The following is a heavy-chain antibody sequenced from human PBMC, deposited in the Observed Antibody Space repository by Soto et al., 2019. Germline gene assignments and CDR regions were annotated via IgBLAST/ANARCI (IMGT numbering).Heavy chain of an antibody. CDR2: IWYDGSKK. Sequence: QVQLVESGGGVVQPGRSLRLSCEASGFTFSSYGMHWVRQAPCKGLEWVAVIWYDGSKKYYADSVKGRFTISRDNSKNTLYLQMNSLRAEDTVVYYCARVDRDYGDYDYWGQGTLVTVSS. J-gene: IGHJ4*02. D-gene: IGHD4-17*01. CDR3: ARVDRDYGDYDY. V-gene: IGHV3-33*01. CDR1: GFTFSSYG.